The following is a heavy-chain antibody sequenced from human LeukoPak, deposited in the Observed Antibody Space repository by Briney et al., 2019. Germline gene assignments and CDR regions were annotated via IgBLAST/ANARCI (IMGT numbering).Heavy chain of an antibody. J-gene: IGHJ4*02. V-gene: IGHV3-23*01. CDR3: AKKPATIKFPFDI. CDR2: STTGGYT. Sequence: GGSLSLSCVGSGFSFSTYDMGWVRQTPGKGLEWVSASTTGGYTEDADSVKGRFTISRDNSLNTLFLQMHSLRAEDTAVYYCAKKPATIKFPFDIWGQGTLVTVSP. D-gene: IGHD5-24*01. CDR1: GFSFSTYD.